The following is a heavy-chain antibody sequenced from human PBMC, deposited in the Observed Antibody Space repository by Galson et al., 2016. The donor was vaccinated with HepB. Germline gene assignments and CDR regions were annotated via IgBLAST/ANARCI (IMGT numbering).Heavy chain of an antibody. CDR2: ISGSGDTT. D-gene: IGHD6-13*01. Sequence: SLRLSCAGTGFTFSTYAMSWVRQAPGKRLEWVSAISGSGDTTYYADSVKGRFSISRDNSKNTLYLQMSSLTAEDTAVYYCAKWSDAAATYWGQEALVTVPS. J-gene: IGHJ4*02. CDR1: GFTFSTYA. V-gene: IGHV3-23*01. CDR3: AKWSDAAATY.